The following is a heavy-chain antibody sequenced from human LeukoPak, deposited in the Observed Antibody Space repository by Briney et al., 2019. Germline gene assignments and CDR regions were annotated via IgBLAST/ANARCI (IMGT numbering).Heavy chain of an antibody. CDR2: IRYDGSNK. V-gene: IGHV3-30*02. J-gene: IGHJ4*02. CDR1: GFTFSSYG. Sequence: PGGSLRLSCAASGFTFSSYGMHWVRQAPGKGLEWVAFIRYDGSNKYYADSVKGRFTISRDNSKNTLYLQMNGLRAEDTAVYYCAKNTTMAFDFWGQGTLVTVSS. D-gene: IGHD5-24*01. CDR3: AKNTTMAFDF.